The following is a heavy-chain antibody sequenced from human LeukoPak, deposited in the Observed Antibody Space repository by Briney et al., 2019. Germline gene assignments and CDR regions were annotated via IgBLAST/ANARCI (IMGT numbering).Heavy chain of an antibody. V-gene: IGHV3-23*01. D-gene: IGHD5-18*01. Sequence: GGSLRPSCAASGFIFTNYAMSWVRQAPGKGLEWVSTITGNGDSTYYADSVKGRFTISRDNSRNTLYLQVNSLRADDTAVYYCEKDLTAMTNFDSWGQGTLVTVSS. CDR1: GFIFTNYA. CDR2: ITGNGDST. J-gene: IGHJ4*02. CDR3: EKDLTAMTNFDS.